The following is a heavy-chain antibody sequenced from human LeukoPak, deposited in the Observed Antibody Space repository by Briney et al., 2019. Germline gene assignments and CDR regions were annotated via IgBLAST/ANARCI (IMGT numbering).Heavy chain of an antibody. CDR2: INHSGSS. D-gene: IGHD3-10*01. V-gene: IGHV4-34*01. Sequence: PSETLSLTCAVSGGSFSGYYWSWIRQSPGQGLEWIGEINHSGSSNYNPSLKSRVTISVDTSKNQFSLKMRSVTAADTAVYYCARDNPTSRVRGDFWFDPWGQGTLVTVSS. J-gene: IGHJ5*02. CDR1: GGSFSGYY. CDR3: ARDNPTSRVRGDFWFDP.